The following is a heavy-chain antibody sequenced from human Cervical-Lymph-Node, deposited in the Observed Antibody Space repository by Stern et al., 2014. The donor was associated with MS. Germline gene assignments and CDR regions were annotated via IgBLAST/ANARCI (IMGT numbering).Heavy chain of an antibody. CDR2: INSNSGGT. CDR1: GYTFTGYY. Sequence: MQLVESGAEVKKPGVSVKVSCKASGYTFTGYYMHWVRQAPGQGPEWMGWINSNSGGTTYAQKFQGRVTVTRDTSISTVYMELSRLRSDDTAVYYCARGGTSSCDYWGQGTLVTVSS. CDR3: ARGGTSSCDY. D-gene: IGHD1-14*01. V-gene: IGHV1-2*02. J-gene: IGHJ4*02.